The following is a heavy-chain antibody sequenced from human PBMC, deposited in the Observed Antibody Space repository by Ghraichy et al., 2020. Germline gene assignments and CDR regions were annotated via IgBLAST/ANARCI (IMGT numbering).Heavy chain of an antibody. J-gene: IGHJ5*01. CDR2: IYHSENT. CDR1: GGSISSDNYY. D-gene: IGHD3-10*01. V-gene: IGHV4-31*03. Sequence: SETLSLTCTVSGGSISSDNYYWSWIRQHPGKGLEWIGYIYHSENTYYNPSLKSRVTISVDTSKNQFSLKLNSVTAADTAVYYCARESYGSGSYSGWFDSWGQGTLVTVSS. CDR3: ARESYGSGSYSGWFDS.